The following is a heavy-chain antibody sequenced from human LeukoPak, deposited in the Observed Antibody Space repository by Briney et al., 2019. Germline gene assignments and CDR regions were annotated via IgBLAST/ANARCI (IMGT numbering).Heavy chain of an antibody. D-gene: IGHD3-10*01. CDR2: IYTSGST. CDR3: ARDRDRYGSGSYWFDP. Sequence: SETLSLTCTVSGGSISSYYWSWIRQPAGKGLEWIGRIYTSGSTNYNPSLKSRVTMSVDTSKNQFSLKLSSVPAADTAVYYCARDRDRYGSGSYWFDPWGQGTLVTVSS. CDR1: GGSISSYY. V-gene: IGHV4-4*07. J-gene: IGHJ5*02.